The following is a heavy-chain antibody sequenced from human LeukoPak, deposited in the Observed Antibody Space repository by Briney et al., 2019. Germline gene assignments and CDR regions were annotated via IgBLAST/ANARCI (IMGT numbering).Heavy chain of an antibody. V-gene: IGHV3-7*04. J-gene: IGHJ5*02. D-gene: IGHD6-13*01. CDR3: ARVPYPSTAPAGRGWFDP. Sequence: GGSLRLSCAASGFTFSTYCMSWVRQAPGKGLEWVANIKQDGRGKNYVDSVKGRFTISRDNAKNSLYLQMNSLRVEDTAVYYCARVPYPSTAPAGRGWFDPWGQGTPVTVSS. CDR1: GFTFSTYC. CDR2: IKQDGRGK.